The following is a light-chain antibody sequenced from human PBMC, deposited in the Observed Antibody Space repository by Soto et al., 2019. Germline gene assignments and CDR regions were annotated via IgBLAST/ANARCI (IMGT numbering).Light chain of an antibody. J-gene: IGKJ4*01. CDR1: QSISSY. CDR2: AAY. CDR3: ERSYSGAYS. V-gene: IGKV1-39*01. Sequence: DIQIIHAPPALSASVGARVPITCRARQSISSYLNWYPQHPGKANQVLIYAAYSLQSGVASRFSGIGSVTDFTLSIRSLQPEDFATYYCERSYSGAYSSGGGSKVDI.